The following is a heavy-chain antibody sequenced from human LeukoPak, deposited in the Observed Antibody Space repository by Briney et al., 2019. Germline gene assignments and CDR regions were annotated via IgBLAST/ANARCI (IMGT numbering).Heavy chain of an antibody. Sequence: GGSLRLSCAASGFTFSSYAMSWVRQAPGKGLEWVALISYDGSDRYYADSVKGRFTISRDNSKNTLYLQVNSLRPEDTAVYYCARGGLYTSSSHFDYWGQGTLVTVSS. CDR3: ARGGLYTSSSHFDY. V-gene: IGHV3-30-3*01. D-gene: IGHD6-6*01. J-gene: IGHJ4*02. CDR1: GFTFSSYA. CDR2: ISYDGSDR.